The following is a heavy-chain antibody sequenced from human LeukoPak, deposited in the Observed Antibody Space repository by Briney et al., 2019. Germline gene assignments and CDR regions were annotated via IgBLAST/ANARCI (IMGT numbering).Heavy chain of an antibody. Sequence: GGSLRLSCTASGFSFSSYWMHWVRQVPGKGLVWVSVIYSGGSTYYADSVKGRFTISRDNSKNTLYLQMNSLRAEDTAVYYCARGSGDYNFYFEYWGQGTLVTVSS. J-gene: IGHJ4*02. V-gene: IGHV3-66*01. CDR3: ARGSGDYNFYFEY. CDR1: GFSFSSYW. D-gene: IGHD5-24*01. CDR2: IYSGGST.